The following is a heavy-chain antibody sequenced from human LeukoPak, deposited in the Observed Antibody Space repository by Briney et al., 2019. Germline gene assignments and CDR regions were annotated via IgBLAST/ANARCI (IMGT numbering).Heavy chain of an antibody. Sequence: NSSETLSLTCTVSGGSISSSSYYWGWIRQPPGKGLEWIGSIYYSGSTNYNPSLKSRVTISVDTSKNQFSLKLSSVTAADTAVYYCARVYYSNSYDYWYFDLWGRGTLVTVSS. V-gene: IGHV4-39*07. D-gene: IGHD6-13*01. CDR2: IYYSGST. J-gene: IGHJ2*01. CDR3: ARVYYSNSYDYWYFDL. CDR1: GGSISSSSYY.